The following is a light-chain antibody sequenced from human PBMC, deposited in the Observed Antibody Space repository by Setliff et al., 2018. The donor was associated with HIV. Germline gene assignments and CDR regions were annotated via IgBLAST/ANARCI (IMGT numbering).Light chain of an antibody. CDR1: SSDVGGYNY. CDR2: DVS. CDR3: CSYAGSSSVV. J-gene: IGLJ2*01. Sequence: QSVLTQPASVSGSPGQSITISCTGTSSDVGGYNYVSWCQQHPGKGPKVMIYDVSKRPSGVSNRFSGSKSGNTASLTISGLQAEDEADYYCCSYAGSSSVVFGGGTKVTVL. V-gene: IGLV2-23*02.